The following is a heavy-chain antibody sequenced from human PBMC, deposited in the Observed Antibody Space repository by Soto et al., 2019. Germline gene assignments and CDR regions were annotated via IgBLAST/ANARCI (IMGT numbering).Heavy chain of an antibody. CDR1: GFTFSSYA. V-gene: IGHV3-30-3*01. CDR3: ATLGGGDY. Sequence: QVQLVESGGGVVQPGRSLRLSCAASGFTFSSYAMHWVRQAPGKGLEWVAVISYDGSNKYYADSVKGRFTISRDNSKNTVYLQMNSLRAEDTAVYYCATLGGGDYWGQGTLVTVSS. CDR2: ISYDGSNK. D-gene: IGHD3-16*01. J-gene: IGHJ4*02.